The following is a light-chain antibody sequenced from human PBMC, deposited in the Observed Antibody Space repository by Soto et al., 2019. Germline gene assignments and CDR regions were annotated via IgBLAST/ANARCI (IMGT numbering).Light chain of an antibody. J-gene: IGLJ2*01. Sequence: QCALTQPPSAFGSPGQSVTISCTRTSSDVGGYNYVSWYQQNPGKAPKVMIYEVSKRPSGVPDRFSGSKSGNTASLTVSGLQAEDEADYYCSSYGGRNNLLFGGGTKVTV. V-gene: IGLV2-8*01. CDR3: SSYGGRNNLL. CDR1: SSDVGGYNY. CDR2: EVS.